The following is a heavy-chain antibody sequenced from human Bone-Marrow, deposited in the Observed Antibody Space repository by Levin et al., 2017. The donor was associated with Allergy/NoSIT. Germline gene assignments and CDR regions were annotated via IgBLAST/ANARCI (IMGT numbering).Heavy chain of an antibody. J-gene: IGHJ4*02. CDR2: IMWNSARM. CDR1: GFIFNDFA. D-gene: IGHD1-7*01. Sequence: GGSLRLSCEGSGFIFNDFAMHWVRQIPGKGLEWVSGIMWNSARMDYADAVKGRFTISRDNGKKSLYLEMNALRVEDTALYYCVKDRSSVDNWNYGGPFESWGQGTLVTVSS. CDR3: VKDRSSVDNWNYGGPFES. V-gene: IGHV3-9*01.